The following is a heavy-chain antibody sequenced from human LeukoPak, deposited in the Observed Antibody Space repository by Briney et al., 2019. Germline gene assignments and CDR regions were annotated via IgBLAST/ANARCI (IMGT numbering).Heavy chain of an antibody. CDR1: GFSVSDYW. Sequence: GGSLRLSCAASGFSVSDYWMTWVRQAPGKGLEWVTNIKQDGSEKTYVDSVKGRFTISRDNAKNSLYLQMNSLRVEDTAMYYCVRDGGTDWYDPWGQGTLVTVFS. D-gene: IGHD3-16*01. CDR2: IKQDGSEK. V-gene: IGHV3-7*01. J-gene: IGHJ5*02. CDR3: VRDGGTDWYDP.